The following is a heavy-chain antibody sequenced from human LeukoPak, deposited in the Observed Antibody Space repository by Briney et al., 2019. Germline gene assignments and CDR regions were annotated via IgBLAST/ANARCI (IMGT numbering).Heavy chain of an antibody. CDR2: IYYSGST. CDR1: GGSISRYY. V-gene: IGHV4-59*01. CDR3: ARVVTTVTTYVDY. Sequence: SETLSLTCTVSGGSISRYYWSWIRQPPGKGLEWIGYIYYSGSTNYNPSLKSRVTISVDTSKNQFSLKLSSVTAADTAVYYCARVVTTVTTYVDYWGQGTLVTVSS. J-gene: IGHJ4*02. D-gene: IGHD4-4*01.